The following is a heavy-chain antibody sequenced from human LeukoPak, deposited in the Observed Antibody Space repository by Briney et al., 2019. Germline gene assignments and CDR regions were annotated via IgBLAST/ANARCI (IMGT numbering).Heavy chain of an antibody. D-gene: IGHD2-2*01. J-gene: IGHJ6*02. CDR2: ISAYNGNT. Sequence: GASVKVSCKASGYSFFNYGISWVRQAPGQGLEWMGWISAYNGNTNYAQKLQGRVTMTTDTSTSTAYMELRSLRSDDTAVYYCALYCSSTSCYDYYYGMDVWGQGTTVTVSS. CDR1: GYSFFNYG. CDR3: ALYCSSTSCYDYYYGMDV. V-gene: IGHV1-18*01.